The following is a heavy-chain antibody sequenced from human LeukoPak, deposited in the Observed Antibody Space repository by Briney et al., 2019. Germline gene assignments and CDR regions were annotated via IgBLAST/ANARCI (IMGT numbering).Heavy chain of an antibody. CDR2: ISGSGGST. D-gene: IGHD3-9*01. J-gene: IGHJ4*02. CDR1: GFTFSSYA. Sequence: GGSLRLSCAASGFTFSSYAMSWVRQAPGKGLEWVSAISGSGGSTYYADSVKGRFTISRDNSKNTLYLQMNSLRAEDTAVYYCANYERYYDILTGYLNYFDYRGQGTLVTVSS. V-gene: IGHV3-23*01. CDR3: ANYERYYDILTGYLNYFDY.